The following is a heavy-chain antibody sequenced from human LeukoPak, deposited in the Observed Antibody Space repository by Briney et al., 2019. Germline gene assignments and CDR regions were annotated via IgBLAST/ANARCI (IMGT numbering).Heavy chain of an antibody. D-gene: IGHD6-13*01. J-gene: IGHJ4*02. CDR3: ARGIAGTLDYFDY. Sequence: ASVKVSCKASGCTFSSYAISWVRQAPGQGLEWMGGIIPIFGTANYAQKFQGRVTITADESTSTAYMELSSLRSEDTAVYYCARGIAGTLDYFDYWGQGTLVTVSS. CDR2: IIPIFGTA. CDR1: GCTFSSYA. V-gene: IGHV1-69*01.